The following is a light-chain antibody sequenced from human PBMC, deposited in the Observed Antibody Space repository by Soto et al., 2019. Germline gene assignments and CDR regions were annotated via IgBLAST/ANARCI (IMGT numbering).Light chain of an antibody. CDR3: QQYYTNALT. Sequence: DIVMTQSPDSLAVSLGERTTINCKSSQSVLYSSNTKNYLAWYQQKPGQPPKLLIYWASTRESGVTDRFSGSGSGTDFTLTISSLQAEDVAVYYCQQYYTNALTFGGGTKVGVK. V-gene: IGKV4-1*01. CDR1: QSVLYSSNTKNY. J-gene: IGKJ4*01. CDR2: WAS.